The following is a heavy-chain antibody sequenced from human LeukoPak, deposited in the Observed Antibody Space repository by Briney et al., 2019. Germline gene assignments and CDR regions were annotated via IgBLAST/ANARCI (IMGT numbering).Heavy chain of an antibody. J-gene: IGHJ4*02. Sequence: ASVKVSCKAFGYTFTGYYIHWVRQAPGQGLEWMGWINPNTGDTNNAQKFQGRVTMTRDTSTSTAYMELRSLRSDDTAVYYCARDRVDCSSISCLENFDYWGQGTLVTVSS. CDR3: ARDRVDCSSISCLENFDY. CDR1: GYTFTGYY. V-gene: IGHV1-2*02. CDR2: INPNTGDT. D-gene: IGHD2-2*01.